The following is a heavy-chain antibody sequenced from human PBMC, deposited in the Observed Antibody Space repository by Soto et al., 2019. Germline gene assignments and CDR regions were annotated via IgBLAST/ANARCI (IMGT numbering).Heavy chain of an antibody. V-gene: IGHV1-69*13. CDR1: GGPFSTYT. CDR3: ARSQDSSGYWNSCFDP. J-gene: IGHJ5*02. D-gene: IGHD3-22*01. CDR2: IIPIFGTA. Sequence: SVKVSCKSSGGPFSTYTLSWVRQAPGQGLEWVGGIIPIFGTANYPQKFKGRVTITADESTSTAYMELSSLRSEDTAVYYCARSQDSSGYWNSCFDPWGQGTLVTVSS.